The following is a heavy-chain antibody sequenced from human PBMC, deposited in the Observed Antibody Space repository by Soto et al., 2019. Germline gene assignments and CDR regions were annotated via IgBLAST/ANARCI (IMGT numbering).Heavy chain of an antibody. Sequence: QVQLVESGGGVVERGGSLRLSCAASGFTFSSYGMHWVRQAPGKGLEWVAVIWYDGSNKYYADSVKGRYTISRDDSKNTVYLQMNSLGAEDTAMYYCTRDPLIAVAAYDAFDIWGQGTSVTVSS. J-gene: IGHJ3*02. V-gene: IGHV3-33*01. CDR3: TRDPLIAVAAYDAFDI. CDR2: IWYDGSNK. D-gene: IGHD6-19*01. CDR1: GFTFSSYG.